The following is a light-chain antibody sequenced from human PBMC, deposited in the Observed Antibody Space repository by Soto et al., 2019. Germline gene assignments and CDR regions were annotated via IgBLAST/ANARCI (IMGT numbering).Light chain of an antibody. CDR1: QNVSNN. V-gene: IGKV3-15*01. Sequence: EIMMTQSPATLSVSPGERVTLSCRASQNVSNNLAWYQQKPGQAPRLLIYYASTRATGIPPRFSGSGSGTEFTLTISSLQSEDFALYYCQQYNDWPPITFGQGTRLEIK. CDR2: YAS. J-gene: IGKJ5*01. CDR3: QQYNDWPPIT.